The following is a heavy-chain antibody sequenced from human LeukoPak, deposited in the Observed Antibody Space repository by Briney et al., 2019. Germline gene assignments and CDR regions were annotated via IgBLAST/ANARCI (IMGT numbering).Heavy chain of an antibody. D-gene: IGHD2-15*01. Sequence: PSETLSVTCTVSGGSISSYYWSWIRQPPGNGLEWIGYIYYSGSTNYNPSLKSRVTISVDTSKNQFSLKLSSVTAADTAVYYRARVNWWSSMDVWGQGTTVTVSS. V-gene: IGHV4-59*12. CDR3: ARVNWWSSMDV. CDR2: IYYSGST. CDR1: GGSISSYY. J-gene: IGHJ6*02.